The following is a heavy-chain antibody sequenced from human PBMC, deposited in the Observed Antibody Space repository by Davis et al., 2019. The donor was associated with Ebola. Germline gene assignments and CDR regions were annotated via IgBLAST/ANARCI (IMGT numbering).Heavy chain of an antibody. J-gene: IGHJ4*02. Sequence: PSETLSLTCGVYGGSFSGYYWSWIRQSPGKGPEWIGQIDASGNTNYNPSLKSRLSISIDTSKNQFSLKLSSVTAADTALYYCAGIRGQWLEDWGQGTLVTVSS. CDR3: AGIRGQWLED. CDR2: IDASGNT. CDR1: GGSFSGYY. D-gene: IGHD6-19*01. V-gene: IGHV4-34*01.